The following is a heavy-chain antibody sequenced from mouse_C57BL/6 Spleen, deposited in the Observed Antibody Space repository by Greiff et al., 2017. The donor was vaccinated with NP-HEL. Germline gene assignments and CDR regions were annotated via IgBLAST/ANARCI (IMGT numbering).Heavy chain of an antibody. Sequence: QVQLQQSGAELVKPGASVTLSCKASGYTFTEYTINWVKQRSGQGLEWIGWFYPGSGSIKYNEKFKDKAKLTADKPSSTVYMELSRLTSEDSAVYFCARHATVVAPFDYWGKGTTLTVAS. CDR1: GYTFTEYT. CDR2: FYPGSGSI. V-gene: IGHV1-62-2*01. J-gene: IGHJ2*01. CDR3: ARHATVVAPFDY. D-gene: IGHD1-1*01.